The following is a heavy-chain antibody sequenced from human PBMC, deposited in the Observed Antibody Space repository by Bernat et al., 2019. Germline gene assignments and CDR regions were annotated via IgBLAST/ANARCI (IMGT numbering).Heavy chain of an antibody. CDR2: IYYSGRT. J-gene: IGHJ6*03. CDR1: GGSISSSSYY. D-gene: IGHD1-26*01. Sequence: QLQLQESGPGLVKPSETLSLTCTVSGGSISSSSYYWGWIRQPPGKGLEWIGSIYYSGRTYYNPSLKSRVTISVDTSKNQFSLKLSSVTAADTAVYSCARHKWYYMDVWGKGTTVTVSS. V-gene: IGHV4-39*01. CDR3: ARHKWYYMDV.